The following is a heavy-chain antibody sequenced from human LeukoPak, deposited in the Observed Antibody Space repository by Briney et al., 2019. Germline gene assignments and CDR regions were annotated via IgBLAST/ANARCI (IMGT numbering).Heavy chain of an antibody. CDR2: IYPGDSDT. D-gene: IGHD3-22*01. V-gene: IGHV5-51*01. CDR3: ARLSYDSSGYYWSPFDY. CDR1: GYRFTNYW. J-gene: IGHJ4*02. Sequence: GESLQISFKGSGYRFTNYWIGWVRRMPGKGLEWMGIIYPGDSDTRYSPSFQGQVTISADKSISTAYLQWSSLKASDTAMYYCARLSYDSSGYYWSPFDYWGQGTLVTVSS.